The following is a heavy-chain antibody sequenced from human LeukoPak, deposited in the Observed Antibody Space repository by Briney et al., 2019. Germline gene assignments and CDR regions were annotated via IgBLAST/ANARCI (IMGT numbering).Heavy chain of an antibody. CDR1: GITLSNYV. CDR2: ISGSAGGT. J-gene: IGHJ4*02. Sequence: GGSLRLSCAASGITLSNYVMSWVRQAPGKGLEWVAGISGSAGGTIYAASVKGRFTISRDNPKNTLYLQMNSLRAEDTAVYFCAKRGIVIRAVIIVGFHKEAYYFDDWGQGALVTVSS. V-gene: IGHV3-23*01. D-gene: IGHD3-10*01. CDR3: AKRGIVIRAVIIVGFHKEAYYFDD.